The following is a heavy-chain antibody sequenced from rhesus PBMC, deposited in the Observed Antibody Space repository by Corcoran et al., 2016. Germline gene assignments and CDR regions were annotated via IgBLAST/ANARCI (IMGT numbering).Heavy chain of an antibody. CDR1: GDSISSNY. V-gene: IGHV4-147*01. CDR2: IYGRSGST. CDR3: ARDSAAAGSTYFDN. Sequence: QVQLQESGPGLVKPSETLSLTCAVSGDSISSNYWSWIRQPPGKGLEWIGYIYGRSGSTYYNPSLKSRVTISTDTSKNQFSLKVSSVTAADTAVYYCARDSAAAGSTYFDNWGQGVLVT. J-gene: IGHJ4*01. D-gene: IGHD6-25*01.